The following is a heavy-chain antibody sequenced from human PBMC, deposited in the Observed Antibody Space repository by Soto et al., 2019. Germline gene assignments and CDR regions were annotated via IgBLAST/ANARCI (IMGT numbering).Heavy chain of an antibody. CDR2: TRNKANSYTT. CDR3: AREDSRDAFDI. D-gene: IGHD3-22*01. Sequence: EVQLVESGGGLVQPGGSLRLSCAASGFTFSDHYMDWVRQAPGKGLELVGRTRNKANSYTTEYAASVKGRFTISRDDSKNSLYLQMNSLKTEDTAVYYCAREDSRDAFDIWGQGTMVTVSS. J-gene: IGHJ3*02. V-gene: IGHV3-72*01. CDR1: GFTFSDHY.